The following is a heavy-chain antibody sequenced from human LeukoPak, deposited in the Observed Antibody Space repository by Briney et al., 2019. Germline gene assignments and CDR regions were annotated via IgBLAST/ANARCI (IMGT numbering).Heavy chain of an antibody. V-gene: IGHV1-2*02. CDR1: GYTFTVYH. CDR2: INPNSGGT. D-gene: IGHD2-8*02. Sequence: GASVKVSCKTSGYTFTVYHIHWVRQAPGQGLEWMGWINPNSGGTNYAQKLQDRVTMTGDTSISTAYMELSSLTSDDAAVYYCGLVASGNWWFDPWGQGTLVTVSS. CDR3: GLVASGNWWFDP. J-gene: IGHJ5*02.